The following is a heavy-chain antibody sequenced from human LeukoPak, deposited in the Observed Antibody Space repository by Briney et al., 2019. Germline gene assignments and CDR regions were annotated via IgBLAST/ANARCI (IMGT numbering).Heavy chain of an antibody. CDR3: ARETYSSSWYSPFDY. V-gene: IGHV4-61*01. J-gene: IGHJ4*02. D-gene: IGHD6-13*01. CDR2: FYSSSST. Sequence: SETLSLTCTVSGGSVSSGSYYWRWIRQPPGKGLEWIAYFYSSSSTNYNPSRKSRITISVDTSKNQFSLKLSSVTAADTAVYYCARETYSSSWYSPFDYWGQGTLVTVSS. CDR1: GGSVSSGSYY.